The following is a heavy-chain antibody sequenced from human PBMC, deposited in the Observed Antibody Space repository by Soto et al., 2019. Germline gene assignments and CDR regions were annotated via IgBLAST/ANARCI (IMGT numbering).Heavy chain of an antibody. Sequence: EVQLLESGGGLVQPGGSLRLSCAASGFTFSSYAMSWVRQAPGKGLEWVSAISGSGGSTYYADSVKGRFTISRDNSKNTLYLQMNSLRAEDTAVYYCAKAPHYYGSGRIRAYYFDYWGQGTLVTVSS. V-gene: IGHV3-23*01. CDR3: AKAPHYYGSGRIRAYYFDY. CDR2: ISGSGGST. CDR1: GFTFSSYA. J-gene: IGHJ4*02. D-gene: IGHD3-10*01.